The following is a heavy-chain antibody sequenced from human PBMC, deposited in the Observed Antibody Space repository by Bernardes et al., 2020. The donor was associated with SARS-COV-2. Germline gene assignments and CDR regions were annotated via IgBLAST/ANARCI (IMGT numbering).Heavy chain of an antibody. J-gene: IGHJ4*02. CDR2: ISWNSGFI. CDR1: GFTFEDYA. V-gene: IGHV3-9*01. CDR3: AKDGGYCSGENCYYFDY. Sequence: GGSLRLSCVASGFTFEDYAMHWVRQAPGKGPEWVSGISWNSGFIGYVDSVKGRFTISRDNAKNSLYLQMNSLRPEDTALYYCAKDGGYCSGENCYYFDYWGQGALVIVSS. D-gene: IGHD2-15*01.